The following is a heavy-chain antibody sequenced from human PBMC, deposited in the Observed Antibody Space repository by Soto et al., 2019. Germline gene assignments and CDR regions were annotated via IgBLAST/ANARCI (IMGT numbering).Heavy chain of an antibody. V-gene: IGHV4-30-2*01. J-gene: IGHJ4*02. CDR1: GGSISNGGYS. CDR2: IYHSGST. D-gene: IGHD6-6*01. Sequence: QLQLQESGSGLVKPSQTLSLTCAVSGGSISNGGYSWSWIRQPPGKGLEWIGYIYHSGSTYYNPSLKSRVTISVDRSKNQFSLKLSSVIAADTAVYYCARYSIAARRGIHYWGQGTLVTVSS. CDR3: ARYSIAARRGIHY.